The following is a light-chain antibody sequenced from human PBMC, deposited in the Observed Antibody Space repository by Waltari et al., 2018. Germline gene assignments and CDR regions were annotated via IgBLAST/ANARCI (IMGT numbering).Light chain of an antibody. CDR1: SSAIGISNY. V-gene: IGLV2-14*03. CDR3: TSFSSDSTPLV. J-gene: IGLJ1*01. Sequence: QSALTQPASVSGSLGQSIPMSCTGTSSAIGISNYVSWYQQHPGKAPKLLIYDVSNRPSGVSNRFSGSKAGNTASLTISGLQSEDEADYYCTSFSSDSTPLVFGTGTRVTV. CDR2: DVS.